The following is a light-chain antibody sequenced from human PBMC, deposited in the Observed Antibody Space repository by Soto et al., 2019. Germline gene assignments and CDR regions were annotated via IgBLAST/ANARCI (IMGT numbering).Light chain of an antibody. V-gene: IGLV2-14*01. CDR3: SSYTSSSTPYV. J-gene: IGLJ1*01. CDR2: DVT. CDR1: SSDVGGYNY. Sequence: SALTQPASLSGSPGQSITLSFPGTSSDVGGYNYVSWYQQHPVKAPKLMIYDVTNRPSGVSDRFSGSKSGNTASLTISGLQAEDEADYYCSSYTSSSTPYVFGTGTKVTVL.